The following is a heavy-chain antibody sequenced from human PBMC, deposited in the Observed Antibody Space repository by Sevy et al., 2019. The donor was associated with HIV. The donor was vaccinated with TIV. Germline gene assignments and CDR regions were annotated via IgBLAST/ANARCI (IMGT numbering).Heavy chain of an antibody. J-gene: IGHJ3*01. CDR1: GGSITTTDYY. D-gene: IGHD3-16*01. CDR3: ARGVGGPGVMITFGGVKYAFDF. V-gene: IGHV4-30-4*01. Sequence: SETLSITCTVSGGSITTTDYYWSWIRQSPRKGLEWIGYIHYSGRTYYNPSLKSRVTMSVDTSRNQFSLRLNSVTATDTAVYYCARGVGGPGVMITFGGVKYAFDFWGQGRTVTVSS. CDR2: IHYSGRT.